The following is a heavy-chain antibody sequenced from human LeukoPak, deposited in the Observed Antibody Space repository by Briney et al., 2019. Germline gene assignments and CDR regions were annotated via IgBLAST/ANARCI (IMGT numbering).Heavy chain of an antibody. CDR3: ARGDLDPSDAFDI. V-gene: IGHV3-74*01. CDR2: INSDGSST. J-gene: IGHJ3*02. CDR1: GFTFSSYW. Sequence: PGGSLRLSCAASGFTFSSYWMHWVRQAPGKGLVWVSRINSDGSSTSYAGSVKGRFTISRDNAKNTLYLQMNSLRAEDTAVYYCARGDLDPSDAFDIWGQGTMVTVSS.